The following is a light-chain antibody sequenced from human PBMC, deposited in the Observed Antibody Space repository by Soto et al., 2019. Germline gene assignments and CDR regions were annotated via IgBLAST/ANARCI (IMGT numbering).Light chain of an antibody. Sequence: DIVMTQSPDSLAVSLGERATINCKSSQSVLYSSNNKNYLAWYQQKPGQPPKLLIYWASTRESGVPDRFSGSGSGTDFTLTISSLQAEDVAIYYCQDSLRIPITFGQGTRLEI. V-gene: IGKV4-1*01. CDR2: WAS. CDR1: QSVLYSSNNKNY. CDR3: QDSLRIPIT. J-gene: IGKJ5*01.